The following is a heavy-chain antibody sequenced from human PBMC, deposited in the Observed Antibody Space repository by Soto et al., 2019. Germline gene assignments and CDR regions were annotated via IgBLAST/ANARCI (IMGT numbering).Heavy chain of an antibody. Sequence: PGGSLRLSCAASGFTSSSYAMHWVRQAPGKGLEWVAVISYDGSNKYYADSVKGRFTISRDNSKNTLYLQMNSLRAEDTAVYYCARSRLLPRVRGFLVDYWGQGTLVTVSS. CDR3: ARSRLLPRVRGFLVDY. CDR1: GFTSSSYA. J-gene: IGHJ4*02. D-gene: IGHD3-3*01. V-gene: IGHV3-30-3*01. CDR2: ISYDGSNK.